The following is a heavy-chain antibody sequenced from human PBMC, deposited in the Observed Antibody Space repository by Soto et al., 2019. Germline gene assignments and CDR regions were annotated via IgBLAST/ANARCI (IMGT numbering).Heavy chain of an antibody. CDR2: IYPGDSDT. D-gene: IGHD5-18*01. V-gene: IGHV5-51*01. CDR3: ARVYSLYYYYMDV. Sequence: GESLKISCKGSGYSFTSYWIGWVRQMPGKGLEWMGIIYPGDSDTRYSPSFQGQVTISADKSISTAYLQWSSLKASDTAMYYCARVYSLYYYYMDVWGKGTTVTVSS. J-gene: IGHJ6*03. CDR1: GYSFTSYW.